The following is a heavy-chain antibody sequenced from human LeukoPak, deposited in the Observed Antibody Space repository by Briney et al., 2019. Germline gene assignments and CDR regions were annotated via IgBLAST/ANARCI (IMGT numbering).Heavy chain of an antibody. Sequence: SETLSLTCTVSGVSISSSSYYWGWIRQPPGKGLEWIGSTYYSGSTYYNPSLKSRVTISVDTSKNQFSLKLSSVTAADTAVYYCARGGYCSGGSCYVLRYCYYYGMDVWGQGTTVTVSS. D-gene: IGHD2-15*01. CDR1: GVSISSSSYY. J-gene: IGHJ6*02. CDR3: ARGGYCSGGSCYVLRYCYYYGMDV. V-gene: IGHV4-39*01. CDR2: TYYSGST.